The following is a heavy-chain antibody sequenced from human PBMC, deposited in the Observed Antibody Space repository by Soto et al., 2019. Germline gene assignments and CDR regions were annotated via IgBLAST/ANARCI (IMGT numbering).Heavy chain of an antibody. CDR1: GGSVSSGDHY. J-gene: IGHJ4*02. V-gene: IGHV4-30-4*08. Sequence: PSETLSVTCTVSGGSVSSGDHYWAWIRQRPGEGPEWIVNIHYSGSTYYNPSLQSRSFVSVDTNKNQFSLRMNSVNAADTAVYYCARGPYYYDNSAYFFESWGQGTLVTVSS. D-gene: IGHD3-22*01. CDR3: ARGPYYYDNSAYFFES. CDR2: IHYSGST.